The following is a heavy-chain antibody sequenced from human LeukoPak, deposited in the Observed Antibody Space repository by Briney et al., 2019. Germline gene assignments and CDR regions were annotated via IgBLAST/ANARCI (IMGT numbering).Heavy chain of an antibody. CDR2: INHSGST. Sequence: SETLSLTCAVYGGSFSGYYWSWIRQPPGKGLEWIWEINHSGSTNYNPSLKSRVTISVDTSKNQFSLKLSSVTAADTAVYYCARWTPFDIVVVPAAMQVDYWGQGTLVTVSS. D-gene: IGHD2-2*01. J-gene: IGHJ4*02. CDR1: GGSFSGYY. V-gene: IGHV4-34*01. CDR3: ARWTPFDIVVVPAAMQVDY.